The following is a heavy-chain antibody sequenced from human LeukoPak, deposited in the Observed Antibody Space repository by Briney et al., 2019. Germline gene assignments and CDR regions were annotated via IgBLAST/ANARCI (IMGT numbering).Heavy chain of an antibody. V-gene: IGHV1-2*02. D-gene: IGHD3-16*02. CDR2: INPNSGGT. Sequence: ASVEVSCKASGYTFTDYYMYWVRQTPGQGLEWMGWINPNSGGTNYAQKFQGRVTMTRDTSITTAYMELSRLRFDDTAVYYCARDHLTVIEGPGNWGQGTLVTVSS. CDR1: GYTFTDYY. CDR3: ARDHLTVIEGPGN. J-gene: IGHJ4*02.